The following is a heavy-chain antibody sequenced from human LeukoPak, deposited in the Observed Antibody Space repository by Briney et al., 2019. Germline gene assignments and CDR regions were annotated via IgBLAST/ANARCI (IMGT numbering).Heavy chain of an antibody. J-gene: IGHJ4*02. V-gene: IGHV3-21*01. CDR3: ARLYCSSTSCYWYSDY. Sequence: KAGGSLRLSCAASGFTFNYYSMNWVRQAPGKGLEWVSSISSSSSYIYYADSVKGRFTISRDNAKNSLYLQMSSLRAEDTAVYYCARLYCSSTSCYWYSDYWGQGTLVTVSS. CDR1: GFTFNYYS. D-gene: IGHD2-2*01. CDR2: ISSSSSYI.